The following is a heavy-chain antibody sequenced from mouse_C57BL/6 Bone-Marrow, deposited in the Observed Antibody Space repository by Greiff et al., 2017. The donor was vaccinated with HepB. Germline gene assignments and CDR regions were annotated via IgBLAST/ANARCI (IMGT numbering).Heavy chain of an antibody. Sequence: QVQLQQSGPGLVAPSQSLSITCTVSGFSLTSYGVDWVRQSPGKGLEWLGVIWGVGSTNYNSALKSRLSISKDNSKSQVFLKMNSLQTDDTAMYYCASPYYYGSSYPFAYWGQGTLVTVSA. CDR1: GFSLTSYG. D-gene: IGHD1-1*01. V-gene: IGHV2-6*01. CDR3: ASPYYYGSSYPFAY. CDR2: IWGVGST. J-gene: IGHJ3*01.